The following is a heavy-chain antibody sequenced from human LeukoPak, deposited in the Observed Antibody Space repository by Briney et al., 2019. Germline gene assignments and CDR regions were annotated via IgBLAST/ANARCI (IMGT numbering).Heavy chain of an antibody. CDR3: ARASGSYWWFDS. D-gene: IGHD1-26*01. CDR2: VNPNSGDT. CDR1: GYTFTGYY. Sequence: GASVKVSCKASGYTFTGYYLHWVRQAPGQRLEWMGCVNPNSGDTNYAQKFKGSVTITRDTSISTVYMELSRLRSEAPAVNYCARASGSYWWFDSWGQGTLVTVSS. J-gene: IGHJ5*01. V-gene: IGHV1-2*02.